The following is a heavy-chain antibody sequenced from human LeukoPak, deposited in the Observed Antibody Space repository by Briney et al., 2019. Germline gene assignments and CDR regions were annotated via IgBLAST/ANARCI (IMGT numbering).Heavy chain of an antibody. CDR1: GFTFSSYA. J-gene: IGHJ4*02. CDR2: ISGSGGST. Sequence: GGSLRLSCAASGFTFSSYAMSWVRQAPGKGLEWVSAISGSGGSTYYADPVKGRFTISRDNSKNTLYLQMNSLRAEDTAVYYCAKDPHFETTFDYWGQGTLVTVSS. D-gene: IGHD1/OR15-1a*01. CDR3: AKDPHFETTFDY. V-gene: IGHV3-23*01.